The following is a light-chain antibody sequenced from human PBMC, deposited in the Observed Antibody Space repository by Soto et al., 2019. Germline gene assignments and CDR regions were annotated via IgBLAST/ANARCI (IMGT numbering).Light chain of an antibody. J-gene: IGKJ4*01. CDR2: AAS. CDR3: LLHNSYPVS. CDR1: QGISSY. Sequence: DIQMTQSPSVVSASVGDRVTITCRASQGISSYVAWFQQKPGKVPKSLIYAASKLQSGVPSRFSGSGSGTEFTLTISILQPEDFATYYCLLHNSYPVSFGGGTKVEIK. V-gene: IGKV1-17*03.